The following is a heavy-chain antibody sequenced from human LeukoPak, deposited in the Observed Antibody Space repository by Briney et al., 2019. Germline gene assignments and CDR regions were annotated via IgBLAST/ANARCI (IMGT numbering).Heavy chain of an antibody. D-gene: IGHD2-2*01. CDR2: IRSKAYGGTR. CDR1: GFTFGDYA. CDR3: TRGLVVAPAAIGRLDY. J-gene: IGHJ4*02. V-gene: IGHV3-49*03. Sequence: PGGSLRLSCTASGFTFGDYAMSWFRQAPGKGLEWVGFIRSKAYGGTREYAASVKGRFTISRDDSKSFAYLQMNSLKTEDTAVYYCTRGLVVAPAAIGRLDYWGQGTLVTVSS.